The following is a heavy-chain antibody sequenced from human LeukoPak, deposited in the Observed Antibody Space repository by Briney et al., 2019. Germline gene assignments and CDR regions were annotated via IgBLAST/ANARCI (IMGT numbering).Heavy chain of an antibody. D-gene: IGHD5-24*01. CDR1: GFTFSSYW. CDR2: IKQDGSEK. V-gene: IGHV3-7*01. Sequence: GGSLRLSCAASGFTFSSYWMSWVRQAPGKGLEWVANIKQDGSEKYYVDSVKGRFTISRDNSKNTLYLQMNNLRAEDTAVYYCARVVGNGYNLYFDYWGQGTLVTVSS. CDR3: ARVVGNGYNLYFDY. J-gene: IGHJ4*02.